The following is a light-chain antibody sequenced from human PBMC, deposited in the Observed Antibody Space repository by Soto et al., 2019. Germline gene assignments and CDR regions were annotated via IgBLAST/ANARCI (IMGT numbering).Light chain of an antibody. J-gene: IGKJ2*01. CDR1: QSVSSN. Sequence: EIVMTQSPATLSVSPGERATLSCRASQSVSSNLAWYQQKPGQAPRLLIYGASSRATGIPDRFSGSGSGTDFTLTISRLEPEDFAVYYCQQYDTSPPAYTFGQGTKLEIK. CDR3: QQYDTSPPAYT. CDR2: GAS. V-gene: IGKV3-20*01.